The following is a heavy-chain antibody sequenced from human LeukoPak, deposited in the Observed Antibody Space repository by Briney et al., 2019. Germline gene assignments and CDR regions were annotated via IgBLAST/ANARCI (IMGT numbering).Heavy chain of an antibody. D-gene: IGHD3-10*01. CDR3: ARHFSYGTASYPLDS. Sequence: PSETLYLTCTVSGDSIIGYYWSWVRQSPMERLEWIAYIRSTGATNYSPSLRSRVTISMDTSKNQFSLKLTSVTAADTAVYFCARHFSYGTASYPLDSWGQGTLVTVSS. V-gene: IGHV4-59*08. CDR2: IRSTGAT. J-gene: IGHJ5*01. CDR1: GDSIIGYY.